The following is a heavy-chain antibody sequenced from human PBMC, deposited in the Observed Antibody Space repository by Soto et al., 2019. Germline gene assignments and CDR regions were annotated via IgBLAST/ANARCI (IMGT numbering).Heavy chain of an antibody. CDR1: GFTVSSNY. J-gene: IGHJ4*02. Sequence: EVQLVESGGGLIQPGGSLRLSCAASGFTVSSNYMSWVRQAPGKGLEWVSIIYSGDNTYYADSVNGRFTISRDNSKNTLYRKMNSLRAEDTAVYYCARGASYSSSYFDYWGQGTLVTVSS. CDR3: ARGASYSSSYFDY. V-gene: IGHV3-53*01. D-gene: IGHD6-13*01. CDR2: IYSGDNT.